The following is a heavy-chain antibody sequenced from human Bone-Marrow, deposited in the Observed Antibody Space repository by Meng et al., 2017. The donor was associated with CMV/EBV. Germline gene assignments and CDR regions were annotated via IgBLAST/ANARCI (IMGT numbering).Heavy chain of an antibody. CDR1: GGSISGGDYY. D-gene: IGHD6-13*01. Sequence: SETLSLTCTVSGGSISGGDYYWSWIRQPPGKGLEWIGYIYYNGNIYYNPSLKSRLTISVDTSKSQFSLKLTSVTAADTAVYYCARDEGSSWFEGGMRYWGQGTLVTVSS. V-gene: IGHV4-30-4*08. CDR2: IYYNGNI. CDR3: ARDEGSSWFEGGMRY. J-gene: IGHJ4*02.